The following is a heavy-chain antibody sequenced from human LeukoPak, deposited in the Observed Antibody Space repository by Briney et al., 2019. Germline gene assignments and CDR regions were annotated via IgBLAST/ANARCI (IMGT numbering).Heavy chain of an antibody. V-gene: IGHV3-21*01. CDR3: TKNSGTSFD. CDR2: ISSDDFYI. D-gene: IGHD1-26*01. CDR1: GFTFNSYT. J-gene: IGHJ4*02. Sequence: GGSLRLSCTAPGFTFNSYTMNWIRQAPGKGLEWISSISSDDFYIFYRDSVKGRFTISRDNAKNSLYLQMDSLRAEDTAVYYCTKNSGTSFDWGQGTLVTVSS.